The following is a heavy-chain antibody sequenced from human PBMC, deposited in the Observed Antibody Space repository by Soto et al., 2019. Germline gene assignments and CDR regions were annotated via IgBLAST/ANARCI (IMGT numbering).Heavy chain of an antibody. V-gene: IGHV1-8*02. Sequence: GASVKVSCKASGYTFTSWDVYWVRQAAGQGLEWMGYMNPRSGNTGYAQKFQGRVTMTRDTSISTAYMELSSLTSDDTAVYYCAASSSTGAGLDFWAKGTSATAPS. CDR2: MNPRSGNT. CDR3: AASSSTGAGLDF. D-gene: IGHD6-6*01. J-gene: IGHJ4*01. CDR1: GYTFTSWD.